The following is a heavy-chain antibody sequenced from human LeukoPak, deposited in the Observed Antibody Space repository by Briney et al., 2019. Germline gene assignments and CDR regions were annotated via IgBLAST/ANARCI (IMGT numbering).Heavy chain of an antibody. D-gene: IGHD5-12*01. CDR3: AKDIVAYSYYYGVDV. Sequence: PGGSLRLSRAASGFTFSSYWMSWVRQAPGKGLEWVANIKQDGSEKYYVDSVKGRFTISRDNAKNSLYLQMNSLRTEDTALYYCAKDIVAYSYYYGVDVWGQGTTVTVSS. J-gene: IGHJ6*02. CDR1: GFTFSSYW. CDR2: IKQDGSEK. V-gene: IGHV3-7*03.